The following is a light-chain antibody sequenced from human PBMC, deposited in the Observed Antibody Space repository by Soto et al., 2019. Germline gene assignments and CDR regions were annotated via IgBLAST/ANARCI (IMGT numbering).Light chain of an antibody. Sequence: QSVLTQPHSASGTPGQRVTISCSGSSSNIGSNTVNWYQQLPGTAPKLLIYSNNQRPSGVPDRFSGSKSGTSASLAISGLQSDDEADYYCAACDDSLNGPYVFGTGTKLTVL. CDR2: SNN. CDR1: SSNIGSNT. J-gene: IGLJ1*01. CDR3: AACDDSLNGPYV. V-gene: IGLV1-44*01.